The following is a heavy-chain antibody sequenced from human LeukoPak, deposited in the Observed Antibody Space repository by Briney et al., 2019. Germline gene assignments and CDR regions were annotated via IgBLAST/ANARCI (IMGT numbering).Heavy chain of an antibody. D-gene: IGHD4-23*01. Sequence: MPSETLSLTCAVHGGSFSGYYWSWIRQPPGKGLEWIGEINHSGSTNYNPSLKSRVTISVDTSKNQFSLKLSSVTAADTAVYYCARGYGGNGYWGQGTLVTVSS. CDR1: GGSFSGYY. V-gene: IGHV4-34*01. J-gene: IGHJ4*02. CDR3: ARGYGGNGY. CDR2: INHSGST.